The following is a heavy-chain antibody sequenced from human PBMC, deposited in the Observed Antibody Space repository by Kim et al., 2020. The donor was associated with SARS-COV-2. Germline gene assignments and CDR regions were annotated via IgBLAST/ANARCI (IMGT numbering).Heavy chain of an antibody. CDR2: GST. J-gene: IGHJ4*02. Sequence: GSTNYNPSLKSRVTMSVDTSKNQFSLKLSSVTAADTAVYYCAIGDGYIDYWGQGTLVTVSS. CDR3: AIGDGYIDY. V-gene: IGHV4-4*07.